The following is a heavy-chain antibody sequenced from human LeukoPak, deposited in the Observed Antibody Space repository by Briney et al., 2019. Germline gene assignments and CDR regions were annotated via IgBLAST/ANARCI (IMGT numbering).Heavy chain of an antibody. CDR1: GFTFDDYA. V-gene: IGHV3-9*01. CDR2: ISWNSGSI. CDR3: ARDLELLWFGELLYPDY. J-gene: IGHJ4*02. Sequence: GGSLRLSCAASGFTFDDYAMHWVRQAPGKGLEWVSGISWNSGSIGYADSVKGRFTISRDNAKNSLYLQMNSLRAEDTAAYYCARDLELLWFGELLYPDYWGQGTLVTVSS. D-gene: IGHD3-10*01.